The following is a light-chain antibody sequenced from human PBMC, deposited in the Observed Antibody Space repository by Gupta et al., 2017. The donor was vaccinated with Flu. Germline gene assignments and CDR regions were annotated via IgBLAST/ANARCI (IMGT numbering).Light chain of an antibody. Sequence: DIQMTQSPSTLSASVGDRVIITCRASQSIGSSLAWYQQRPGTAPKLLIYKASRLQSGVSSRFSGSGSETEFTLTISSLQPDDFATYYCQQYASYSTFGQGTKLDTK. V-gene: IGKV1-5*03. CDR2: KAS. CDR3: QQYASYST. CDR1: QSIGSS. J-gene: IGKJ1*01.